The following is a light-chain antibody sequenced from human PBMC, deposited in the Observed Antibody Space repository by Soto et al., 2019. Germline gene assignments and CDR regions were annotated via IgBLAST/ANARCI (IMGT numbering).Light chain of an antibody. J-gene: IGKJ5*01. CDR2: AAS. Sequence: TPMTQAPSSLSASVGDIVTINSRASQDIGNDLGWYQQKPGKAPNLMIYAASSLQSGVPSRFSGSGSGTDCTLTISSLQPEDVATYYCQQSYSTPPTFGQGTRLEIK. V-gene: IGKV1-39*01. CDR3: QQSYSTPPT. CDR1: QDIGND.